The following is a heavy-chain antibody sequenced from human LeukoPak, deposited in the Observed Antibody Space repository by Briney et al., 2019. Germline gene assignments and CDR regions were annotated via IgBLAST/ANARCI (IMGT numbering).Heavy chain of an antibody. J-gene: IGHJ6*02. Sequence: PGGSLRLSCAASGXTFSSYDMHWVRQTTGKGLEWVSAIGTADDTFYPDSVKGRFTISRDDAKNSLYLQMNNLRVGDTAVYYCARSGYYHYYGLDVWGQGTTVTVSS. CDR1: GXTFSSYD. D-gene: IGHD6-13*01. V-gene: IGHV3-13*04. CDR2: IGTADDT. CDR3: ARSGYYHYYGLDV.